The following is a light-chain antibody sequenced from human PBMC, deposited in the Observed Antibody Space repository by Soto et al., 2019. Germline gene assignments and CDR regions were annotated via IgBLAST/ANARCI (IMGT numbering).Light chain of an antibody. CDR3: GTWDNSLSVGA. J-gene: IGLJ2*01. CDR2: DNN. Sequence: QSVLTQPPSVSAAPGQKVTISCSGSSSNIGNNYVSWYQQLPGTAPRLLIYDNNKRPSGIPDRFSGSKSGTSATLDISGLQTGDEADYYCGTWDNSLSVGALGGGTKLTVL. V-gene: IGLV1-51*01. CDR1: SSNIGNNY.